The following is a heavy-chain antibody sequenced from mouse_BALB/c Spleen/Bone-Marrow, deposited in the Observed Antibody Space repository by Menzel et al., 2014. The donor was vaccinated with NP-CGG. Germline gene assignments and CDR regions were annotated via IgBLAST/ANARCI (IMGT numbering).Heavy chain of an antibody. V-gene: IGHV14-3*02. CDR1: GFNIKDTY. Sequence: EQREGYEGGFGKSGSSLKLSCTASGFNIKDTYMHWVKQRPEQGLEWIGRIDPANGNTKYDPKFQGKATITADTSSNTAYLQLSSLTSEDTAVYYCARWEYYAMEYWGQETWISVCS. J-gene: IGHJ4*01. D-gene: IGHD4-1*01. CDR3: ARWEYYAMEY. CDR2: IDPANGNT.